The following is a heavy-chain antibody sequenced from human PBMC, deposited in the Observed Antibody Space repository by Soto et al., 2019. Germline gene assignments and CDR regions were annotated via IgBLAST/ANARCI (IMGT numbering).Heavy chain of an antibody. CDR3: ARGTPFNYENDFDY. CDR1: GYTFTSYA. CDR2: INAGNGNT. Sequence: ASVKVSCKASGYTFTSYAIHWVRQAPGERLEWMGWINAGNGNTKYSQKFQDRVTITRDTSASTAYMELRSLRSEDTAVYYCARGTPFNYENDFDYWGQGALVTVSS. D-gene: IGHD4-4*01. J-gene: IGHJ4*02. V-gene: IGHV1-3*01.